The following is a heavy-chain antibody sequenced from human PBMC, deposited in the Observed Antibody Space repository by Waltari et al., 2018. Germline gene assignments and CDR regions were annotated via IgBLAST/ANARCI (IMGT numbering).Heavy chain of an antibody. D-gene: IGHD5-18*01. CDR3: AVVDTAMSYYYYGMDV. V-gene: IGHV1-69*05. CDR1: GGTFSSYA. CDR2: IIPIFGTA. Sequence: QVQLVQSGAEVKKPGSSVKVSCKASGGTFSSYAISWVRQAPGQGLEWMGRIIPIFGTANYAQKVQGIVTITTDKATSTAYMELSSLRSEDTAVYYCAVVDTAMSYYYYGMDVWGQGTTVTVSS. J-gene: IGHJ6*02.